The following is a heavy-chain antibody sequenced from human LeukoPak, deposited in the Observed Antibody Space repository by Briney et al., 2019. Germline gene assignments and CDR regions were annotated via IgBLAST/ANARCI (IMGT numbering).Heavy chain of an antibody. CDR2: IIPILGIA. Sequence: SVKVSCKASGGTFSSYAISWVRQAPGQGLEWMGRIIPILGIANYAQKFQGRVTITADKSTSTAYMELSSLRSEDTAVYYCAGDSSPLPGGNSGVTDYWGQGTLVTVSS. V-gene: IGHV1-69*04. CDR3: AGDSSPLPGGNSGVTDY. J-gene: IGHJ4*02. D-gene: IGHD4-23*01. CDR1: GGTFSSYA.